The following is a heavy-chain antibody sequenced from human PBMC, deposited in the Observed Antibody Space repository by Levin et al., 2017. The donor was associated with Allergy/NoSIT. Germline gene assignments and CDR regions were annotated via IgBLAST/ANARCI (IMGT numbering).Heavy chain of an antibody. D-gene: IGHD5-18*01. CDR1: GFTFNNAW. CDR2: IKTKTDGGTT. V-gene: IGHV3-15*01. J-gene: IGHJ3*02. CDR3: TTEGYSYGFHAFDI. Sequence: GESLKISCAASGFTFNNAWMSWVRQAPGKGLEWVGRIKTKTDGGTTDYAAPVKGRFTISRDDSKTTLFLQMNSLKTEDTAVYYCTTEGYSYGFHAFDIWGKGTMVTVSS.